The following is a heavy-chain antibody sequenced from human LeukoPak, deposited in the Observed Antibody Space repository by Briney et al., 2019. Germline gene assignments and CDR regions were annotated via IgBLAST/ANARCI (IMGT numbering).Heavy chain of an antibody. Sequence: ASVKVSCKVSGYTLTELSMHWVRQAPGKGLEWMGGFDPEDGETIYAQKFQGRVTITRNTSISTAYMELSSLRSEDTAVYYCARAIGGQLRYFDWLSHTRHTQYYFDYWGQGTLVTVSS. CDR3: ARAIGGQLRYFDWLSHTRHTQYYFDY. J-gene: IGHJ4*02. D-gene: IGHD3-9*01. CDR2: FDPEDGET. CDR1: GYTLTELS. V-gene: IGHV1-24*01.